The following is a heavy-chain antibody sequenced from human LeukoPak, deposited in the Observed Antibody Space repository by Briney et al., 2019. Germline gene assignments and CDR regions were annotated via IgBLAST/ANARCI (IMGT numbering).Heavy chain of an antibody. CDR2: ISGSGGST. D-gene: IGHD2-15*01. J-gene: IGHJ4*02. Sequence: PGGSLRLSCAASGFTFSSYAMSWVRQAPGKGLEWVSAISGSGGSTYYADSVKGRFTISRDNSKNTLYLQMNSLRAEDTAVYYCAKDLQDIVVVVAAPSDSLDYWGQGTLVTVSS. CDR1: GFTFSSYA. V-gene: IGHV3-23*01. CDR3: AKDLQDIVVVVAAPSDSLDY.